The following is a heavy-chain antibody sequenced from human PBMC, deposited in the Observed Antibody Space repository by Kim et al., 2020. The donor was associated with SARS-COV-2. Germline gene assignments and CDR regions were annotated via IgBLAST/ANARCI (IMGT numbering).Heavy chain of an antibody. J-gene: IGHJ4*02. CDR3: ARGGDY. Sequence: ATNGNTNYAQKVQGRVSMPTDTSTSTAYMELRSLRSDDTAVYYCARGGDYWGQGTLVTVSS. V-gene: IGHV1-18*01. CDR2: ATNGNT.